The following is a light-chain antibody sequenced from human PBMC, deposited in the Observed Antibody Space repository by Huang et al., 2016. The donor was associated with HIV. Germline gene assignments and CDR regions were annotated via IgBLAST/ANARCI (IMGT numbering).Light chain of an antibody. V-gene: IGKV3-15*01. CDR3: QQYDNWHLT. CDR2: GAS. Sequence: ERVMTQSPATLSVAPGERVTLSCRASHSLSSNLAWYQQKPGQAPRLLIHGASTWASGIPSRVSGSGSGTEFTLAISSLQSEDSVVYFCQQYDNWHLTFGQGTRLEIK. J-gene: IGKJ5*01. CDR1: HSLSSN.